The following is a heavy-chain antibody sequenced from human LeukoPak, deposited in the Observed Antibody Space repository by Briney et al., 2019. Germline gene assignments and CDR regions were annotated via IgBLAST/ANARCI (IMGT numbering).Heavy chain of an antibody. CDR1: GYTFTSYY. CDR2: INPSGGST. CDR3: ARDLSPQSVPAAMPGDY. V-gene: IGHV1-46*01. Sequence: ASVKVSCKASGYTFTSYYMHWVRQAPGQGLEWMGIINPSGGSTSYAQKFQGRVTMTRDTSTSTVYMELSSLRSEDTAVYYCARDLSPQSVPAAMPGDYWGQGMQVTVSS. D-gene: IGHD2-2*01. J-gene: IGHJ4*02.